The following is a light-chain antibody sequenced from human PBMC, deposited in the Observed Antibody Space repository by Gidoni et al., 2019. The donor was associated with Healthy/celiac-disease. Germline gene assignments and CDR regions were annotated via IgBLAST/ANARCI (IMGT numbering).Light chain of an antibody. CDR2: SNN. Sequence: QSGLTQPPSASGSPGQRVTISCSGSSSNIGSNTVNWYQQLPGTAPKLLIYSNNQRPSGVPARFSGSKSGTSASLAISGLQSEDEADYYCAAWDDSLNGVVFGGGTKLTVL. V-gene: IGLV1-44*01. CDR3: AAWDDSLNGVV. J-gene: IGLJ2*01. CDR1: SSNIGSNT.